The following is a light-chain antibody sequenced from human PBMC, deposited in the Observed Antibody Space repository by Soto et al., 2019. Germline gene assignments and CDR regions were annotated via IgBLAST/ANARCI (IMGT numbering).Light chain of an antibody. CDR2: EVS. CDR3: SSFTISSTLYV. V-gene: IGLV2-14*01. CDR1: SSDIGGYNY. J-gene: IGLJ1*01. Sequence: QSALTQPASVSGSPGQSITISCAGTSSDIGGYNYVSWYQQHPGTAPKVIIYEVSNRTSGVSNRFSGSKSGNTASLTISGLQAEDEADYYCSSFTISSTLYVFGSGTKVTVL.